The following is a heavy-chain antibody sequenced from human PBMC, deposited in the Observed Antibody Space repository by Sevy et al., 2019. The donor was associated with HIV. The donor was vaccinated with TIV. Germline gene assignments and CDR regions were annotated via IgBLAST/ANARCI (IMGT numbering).Heavy chain of an antibody. V-gene: IGHV1-18*01. J-gene: IGHJ4*02. CDR3: SRREACEYDSSGFQSH. Sequence: ASVKVSCKTSGYTFTSFGISWVRQAPGQGLEWVGWISVYNGKTNYAQKFQGRITLTSDTSTRTAYMELRSLRSDDTAVYYCSRREACEYDSSGFQSHWGQGTLVTVSS. CDR1: GYTFTSFG. CDR2: ISVYNGKT. D-gene: IGHD3-22*01.